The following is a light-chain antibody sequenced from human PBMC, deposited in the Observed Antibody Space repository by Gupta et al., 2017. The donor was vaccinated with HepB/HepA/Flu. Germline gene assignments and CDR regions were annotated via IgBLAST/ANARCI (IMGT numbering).Light chain of an antibody. Sequence: DIEMTQSPSSLSASVGDRVTITCRASQDIRNNLGWYQQKPGKAPKRLIYTASSLESGVPSRFSGRGPVRALTLTISILQPEDFATYYCRQHNTYPLTVGGGTKVEIK. CDR2: TAS. V-gene: IGKV1-17*01. CDR3: RQHNTYPLT. CDR1: QDIRNN. J-gene: IGKJ4*01.